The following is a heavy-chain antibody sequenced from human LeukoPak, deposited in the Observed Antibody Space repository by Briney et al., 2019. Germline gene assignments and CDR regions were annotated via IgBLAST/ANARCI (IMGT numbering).Heavy chain of an antibody. Sequence: SETLSLTCAVYGGSFSGYYWSWIRQPPGKGLEWIGAINHSGSTNYDPSLKSRVTISVDTSKNQFSLKLSSVTAADTAVYYCARSAGYYLPNPWGQGTLVTVSS. V-gene: IGHV4-34*01. J-gene: IGHJ5*02. D-gene: IGHD3-10*02. CDR2: INHSGST. CDR1: GGSFSGYY. CDR3: ARSAGYYLPNP.